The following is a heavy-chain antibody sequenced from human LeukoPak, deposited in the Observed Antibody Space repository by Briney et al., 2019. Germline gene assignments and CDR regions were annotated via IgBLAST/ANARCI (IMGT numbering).Heavy chain of an antibody. CDR1: GGSISSYY. J-gene: IGHJ6*02. CDR2: IYYSGST. V-gene: IGHV4-59*01. CDR3: ARDVVGATRYYGMDV. D-gene: IGHD1-26*01. Sequence: SETLSLTCTVSGGSISSYYWSRIRQPPGKGLEWIGYIYYSGSTNYNPSLKSRVTISVDTSKNQFSLKLSSVTAADTAVYYCARDVVGATRYYGMDVWGQGTTVTVSS.